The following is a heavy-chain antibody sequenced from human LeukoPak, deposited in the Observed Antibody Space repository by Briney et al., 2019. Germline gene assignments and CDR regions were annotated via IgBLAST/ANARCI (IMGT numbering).Heavy chain of an antibody. J-gene: IGHJ4*02. D-gene: IGHD3-16*01. V-gene: IGHV1-18*01. Sequence: ASVKVSCKASGYTFTSYGISWVRQAPGQRLEWMGWISAYNGNTNYAQKLQGRVTMTTDTSTSTAYMELRSLRSDDTAVYYCARDPPRPYPRRNSLGYWGQGTLVTGPS. CDR3: ARDPPRPYPRRNSLGY. CDR2: ISAYNGNT. CDR1: GYTFTSYG.